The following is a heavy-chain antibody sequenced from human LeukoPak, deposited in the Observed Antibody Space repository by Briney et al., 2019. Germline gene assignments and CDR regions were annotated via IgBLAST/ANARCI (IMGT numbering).Heavy chain of an antibody. CDR1: GGTFSSYT. CDR3: AREGYYDFWSGYDAFDI. V-gene: IGHV1-69*04. Sequence: SVKVSXKASGGTFSSYTISWVRQAPGQGLEWMGRIIPILGIANYAQKFQGRVTITADKSTSTAYMELSSLRSEDTAVYYCAREGYYDFWSGYDAFDIWGQGTMVTVSS. CDR2: IIPILGIA. D-gene: IGHD3-3*01. J-gene: IGHJ3*02.